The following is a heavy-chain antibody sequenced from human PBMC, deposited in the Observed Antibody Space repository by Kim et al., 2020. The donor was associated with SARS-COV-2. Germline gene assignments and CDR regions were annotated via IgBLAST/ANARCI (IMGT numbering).Heavy chain of an antibody. V-gene: IGHV7-4-1*02. D-gene: IGHD6-19*01. CDR3: ARGAIAVAGGYFDY. J-gene: IGHJ4*02. Sequence: AQGFTGRFVFSLDTSVSTAYLQISSLKAEDTAVYYCARGAIAVAGGYFDYWGQGTLVTVSS.